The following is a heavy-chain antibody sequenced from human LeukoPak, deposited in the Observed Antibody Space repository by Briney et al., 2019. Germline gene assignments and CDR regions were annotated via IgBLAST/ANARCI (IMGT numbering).Heavy chain of an antibody. Sequence: PSETLSLTCTVSGGSISSGGYYWSWIRQHPGKGLGWIGYIYYSGSTYYNPSLKSRVTISVDTSKNQFSLKLSSVTAADTAVYYCARDKGYGGNPNNWFDPWGQGTLVTVSS. V-gene: IGHV4-31*03. J-gene: IGHJ5*02. D-gene: IGHD4-23*01. CDR3: ARDKGYGGNPNNWFDP. CDR2: IYYSGST. CDR1: GGSISSGGYY.